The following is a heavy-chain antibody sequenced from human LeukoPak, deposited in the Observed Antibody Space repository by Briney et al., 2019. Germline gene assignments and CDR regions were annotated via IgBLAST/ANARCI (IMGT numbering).Heavy chain of an antibody. CDR1: GFTSSSYW. D-gene: IGHD3-22*01. CDR2: IKQDGSEK. V-gene: IGHV3-7*01. J-gene: IGHJ4*02. CDR3: ARDLYRIVVVPHYFDY. Sequence: GGSLRLSCAASGFTSSSYWMHWVRQAPGKGLVWVANIKQDGSEKYYVDSVKGRFTISRDNAKNSLYLQLNSLRAEDTAVYYCARDLYRIVVVPHYFDYWGQGTLVTVSS.